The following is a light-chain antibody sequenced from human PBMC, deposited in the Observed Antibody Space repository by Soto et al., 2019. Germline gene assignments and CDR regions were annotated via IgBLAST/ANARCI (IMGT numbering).Light chain of an antibody. CDR1: SSDVGGYNY. CDR3: SSYTISSTLV. CDR2: EVS. J-gene: IGLJ1*01. Sequence: QSALTQPASVSGSPGQSITISCTGTSSDVGGYNYVSWYQQHPGKAPKLMIYEVSNRPSGVSNRFSGSKSGNTASLTISGLQAEYEADYYCSSYTISSTLVFGTGTKLTVL. V-gene: IGLV2-14*01.